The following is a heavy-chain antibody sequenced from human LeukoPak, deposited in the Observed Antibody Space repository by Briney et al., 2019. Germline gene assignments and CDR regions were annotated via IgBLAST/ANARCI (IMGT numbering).Heavy chain of an antibody. D-gene: IGHD2-2*02. CDR3: AKDPNPREYQLLYGY. V-gene: IGHV3-23*01. CDR1: GFTFSSYA. Sequence: GGSLRLSCAASGFTFSSYAMSWFRQAPGKGLEWVSGISGSGGSTYYADSVKGRFTISRDNSKNTLYLQMDSLRAEDTAVYYCAKDPNPREYQLLYGYWGQGTLVTVSS. J-gene: IGHJ4*02. CDR2: ISGSGGST.